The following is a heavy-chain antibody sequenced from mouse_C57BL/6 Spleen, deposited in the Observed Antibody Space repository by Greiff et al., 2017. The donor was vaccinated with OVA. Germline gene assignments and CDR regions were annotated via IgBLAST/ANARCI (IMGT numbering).Heavy chain of an antibody. CDR1: GYTFTDYE. CDR3: TPSTRVRGDWYFDV. D-gene: IGHD2-2*01. V-gene: IGHV1-15*01. J-gene: IGHJ1*03. CDR2: IDPETGGT. Sequence: QVQLQQSGAELVRPGASVTLSCKASGYTFTDYEMHWVKQTPVHGLEWIGAIDPETGGTAYNQKFKGKAILTADKSSSTAYMELRSLTSEDSAVYYCTPSTRVRGDWYFDVWGTGTTVTVSS.